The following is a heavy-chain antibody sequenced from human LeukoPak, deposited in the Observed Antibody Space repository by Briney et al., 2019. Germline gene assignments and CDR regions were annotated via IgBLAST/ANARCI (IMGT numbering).Heavy chain of an antibody. Sequence: GESLRLSCAASGIGFYNYWMHWVRQAPGKGLEWLSRVTSDGSDTVYADSVKGRFTISRDNARTTVYLQMSSLRLDDTATYYCATGLGHYYDYWGQGSLVTVSS. D-gene: IGHD2-8*02. V-gene: IGHV3-74*01. J-gene: IGHJ4*02. CDR3: ATGLGHYYDY. CDR2: VTSDGSDT. CDR1: GIGFYNYW.